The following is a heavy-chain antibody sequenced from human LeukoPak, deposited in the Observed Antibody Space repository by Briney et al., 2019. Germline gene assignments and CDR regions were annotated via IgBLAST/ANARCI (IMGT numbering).Heavy chain of an antibody. CDR1: GFTFSSYW. J-gene: IGHJ5*01. V-gene: IGHV3-7*03. D-gene: IGHD3-10*01. CDR2: IKQDGSEK. CDR3: AKGGGGLVAYNWFDS. Sequence: GGSLRLSCAASGFTFSSYWMSWVRQAPGKGLEWVANIKQDGSEKYYVDSVKGRFTMSRDNARNSVYLQMSSLRPEDTAFYYCAKGGGGLVAYNWFDSWGQGTLVTVAS.